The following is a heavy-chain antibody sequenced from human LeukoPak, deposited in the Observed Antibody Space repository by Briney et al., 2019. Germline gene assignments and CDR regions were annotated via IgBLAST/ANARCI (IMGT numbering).Heavy chain of an antibody. CDR2: MNRNSDNT. J-gene: IGHJ3*02. CDR1: GYTFTRYD. CDR3: ARGGMDSSSWSDAFDI. D-gene: IGHD6-13*01. Sequence: GSSVKVSCKASGYTFTRYDINWVRQATGQGLEWMGWMNRNSDNTGYAQKFQGRVTITRNTSISTAYMELISLRSEDTAVYYCARGGMDSSSWSDAFDIWGQGTMVIVSS. V-gene: IGHV1-8*03.